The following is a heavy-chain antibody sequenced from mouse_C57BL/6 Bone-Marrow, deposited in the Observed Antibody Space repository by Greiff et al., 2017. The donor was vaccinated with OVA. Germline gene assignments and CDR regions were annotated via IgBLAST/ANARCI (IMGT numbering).Heavy chain of an antibody. CDR3: ARKLRPSQAWFDY. CDR1: GYTFTSYW. J-gene: IGHJ3*01. Sequence: QVQLQQPGAELVRPGTSVKLSCKASGYTFTSYWMHWVKQRPGQGLEWIGVIDPSDSYTNYNQKLKGKATLTVDTDSSTAYMQLSSLTSADSAVYYSARKLRPSQAWFDYWGQGILVTVSA. CDR2: IDPSDSYT. V-gene: IGHV1-59*01. D-gene: IGHD2-4*01.